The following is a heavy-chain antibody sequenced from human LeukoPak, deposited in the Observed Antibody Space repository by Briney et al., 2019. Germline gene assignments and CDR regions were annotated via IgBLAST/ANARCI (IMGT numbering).Heavy chain of an antibody. D-gene: IGHD5-12*01. Sequence: GASVKVSCKASGYTFTSSGISWVRQAPGQGLEWMGCISAYSGATNYPQRLQGRVTMTTDTSTSTAYMELRSLGSDDTAVYYCARTSRWAYSGFDQIYFDPWGQGTLVTVSS. J-gene: IGHJ5*02. CDR1: GYTFTSSG. CDR2: ISAYSGAT. V-gene: IGHV1-18*01. CDR3: ARTSRWAYSGFDQIYFDP.